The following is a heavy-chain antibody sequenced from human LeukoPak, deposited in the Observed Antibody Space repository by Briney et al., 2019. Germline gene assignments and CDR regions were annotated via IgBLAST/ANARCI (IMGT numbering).Heavy chain of an antibody. CDR3: ARQSLGYCSGGSCPWCDP. D-gene: IGHD2-15*01. CDR2: IYPGDSDN. CDR1: GYSFTSYW. Sequence: GESLKISCKGSGYSFTSYWIGWVRQMPGKGLERMGIIYPGDSDNRYSPSFQGQVTISADKSTTTAYLQWSSLKASDTAMYYCARQSLGYCSGGSCPWCDPWGQGPLVPV. V-gene: IGHV5-51*01. J-gene: IGHJ5*02.